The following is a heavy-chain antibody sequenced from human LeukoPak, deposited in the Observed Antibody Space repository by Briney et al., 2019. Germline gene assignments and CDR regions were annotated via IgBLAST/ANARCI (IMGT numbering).Heavy chain of an antibody. CDR3: ATGVGFGELLLRTAFDI. CDR1: GYTLTELS. CDR2: FDPEDGET. Sequence: ASVKVSCKVSGYTLTELSMHWVRQAPGKGLEWMGGFDPEDGETIYAQKFQGRVTMTEDTSTDTAYMELSSLRSENTAVYYCATGVGFGELLLRTAFDIWGQGTMVTVSS. D-gene: IGHD3-10*01. V-gene: IGHV1-24*01. J-gene: IGHJ3*02.